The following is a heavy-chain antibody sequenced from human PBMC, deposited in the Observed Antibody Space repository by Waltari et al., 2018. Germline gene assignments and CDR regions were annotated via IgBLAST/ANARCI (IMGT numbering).Heavy chain of an antibody. CDR1: GFTFSSYS. CDR3: ARAPGAMVGY. J-gene: IGHJ4*02. CDR2: ISSSSSYI. D-gene: IGHD5-18*01. V-gene: IGHV3-21*01. Sequence: EVQLVESGGGLVKPGGSLRLSCAASGFTFSSYSMNWVRQAPGKGLKWVSSISSSSSYIYYADSVKGRFTISRDNAKNSLYLQMNSLRAEDTAVYYCARAPGAMVGYWGQGTLVTVSS.